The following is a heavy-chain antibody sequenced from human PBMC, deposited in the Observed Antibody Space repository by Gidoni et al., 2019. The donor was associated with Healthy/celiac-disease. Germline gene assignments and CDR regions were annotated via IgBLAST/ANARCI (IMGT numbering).Heavy chain of an antibody. CDR3: ARLAGVTMTDRSPPGRGYYYDSSGYFYYYYGMDV. D-gene: IGHD3-22*01. CDR2: IYYSGST. Sequence: QVQLQESGPGLVKPSETLSLTCTVSGGSISSYYWSWIRQPPGKGLEWIGYIYYSGSTNYNPSLKSRVTISVDTSKNQFSLKLSSVTAADTAVYYCARLAGVTMTDRSPPGRGYYYDSSGYFYYYYGMDVWGQGTTVTVSS. J-gene: IGHJ6*02. CDR1: GGSISSYY. V-gene: IGHV4-59*08.